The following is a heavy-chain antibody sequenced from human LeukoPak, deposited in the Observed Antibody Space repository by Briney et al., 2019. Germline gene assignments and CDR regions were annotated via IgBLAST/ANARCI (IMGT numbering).Heavy chain of an antibody. V-gene: IGHV4-59*01. J-gene: IGHJ4*02. CDR1: GGSISSYY. D-gene: IGHD2-15*01. CDR3: AREEDNGPFDY. Sequence: SETLSLTCTVSGGSISSYYWSWIRQPPGKGLEWIGYIYYSGSTNYNPSLKSRVTISVDTSKDQFSLKLSSVTAADTAVYYCAREEDNGPFDYWGQGTLVTVSS. CDR2: IYYSGST.